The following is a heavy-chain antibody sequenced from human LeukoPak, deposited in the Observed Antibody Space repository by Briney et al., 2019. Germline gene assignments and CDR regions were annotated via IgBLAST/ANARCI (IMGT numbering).Heavy chain of an antibody. V-gene: IGHV4-30-4*01. CDR2: IYYSGST. D-gene: IGHD1-1*01. CDR1: GGSISSGDYY. CDR3: ARDLELERNRWNYFES. Sequence: SETLSLTCTVSGGSISSGDYYWRWIRQPPGKGLEWIGYIYYSGSTYYNPSLKSRVTISVDTSKNQFSLKLSSVTAADAAVYYCARDLELERNRWNYFESWGQGTLVTVSS. J-gene: IGHJ4*02.